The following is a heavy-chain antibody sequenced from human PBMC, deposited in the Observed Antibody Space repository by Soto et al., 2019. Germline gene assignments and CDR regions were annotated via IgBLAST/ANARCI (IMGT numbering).Heavy chain of an antibody. V-gene: IGHV1-2*04. Sequence: GASVKVSCKASGYTFTSYGISWVRQALGQGLEWMGWINPNSGGTNYAQKFQGWVTMTRDTSISTAYMELSRLRSDDTAVYYCARDQGLAAAGYYYYYGMDVWGQGTTVTVSS. CDR1: GYTFTSYG. CDR3: ARDQGLAAAGYYYYYGMDV. CDR2: INPNSGGT. D-gene: IGHD6-13*01. J-gene: IGHJ6*02.